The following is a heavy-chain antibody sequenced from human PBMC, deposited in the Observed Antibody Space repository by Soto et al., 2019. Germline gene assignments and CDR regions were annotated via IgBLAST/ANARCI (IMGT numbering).Heavy chain of an antibody. CDR1: GYTFTSYG. CDR3: ARGGSSGPETLLDY. D-gene: IGHD6-19*01. CDR2: ISAYNGNT. V-gene: IGHV1-18*01. J-gene: IGHJ4*02. Sequence: ASVKVSCKASGYTFTSYGISWVRQAPGQGLEWMGWISAYNGNTNYAQKFQGRVTMTRDTSTSTVDMELSSLRSEDTDVYYCARGGSSGPETLLDYWGQGTLVTVSS.